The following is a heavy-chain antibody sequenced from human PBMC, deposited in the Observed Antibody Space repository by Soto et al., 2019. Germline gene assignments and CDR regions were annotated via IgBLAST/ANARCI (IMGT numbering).Heavy chain of an antibody. Sequence: QVQLVQSGAEVKKPGSSVKVSCKASGGTFSSYAISWVRQAPGQGLEWMGGIIPIFGTANYAQKFQGRVTITADESTRTADMELSSLRSEDTAVYYCARDGYSSSWYARYNWFDPWGQGTLVTVSS. J-gene: IGHJ5*02. V-gene: IGHV1-69*01. CDR2: IIPIFGTA. CDR3: ARDGYSSSWYARYNWFDP. CDR1: GGTFSSYA. D-gene: IGHD6-13*01.